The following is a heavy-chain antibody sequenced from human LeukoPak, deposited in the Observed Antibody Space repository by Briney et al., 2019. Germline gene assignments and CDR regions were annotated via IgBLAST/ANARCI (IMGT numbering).Heavy chain of an antibody. V-gene: IGHV3-48*01. CDR2: ISSSSSTI. J-gene: IGHJ3*02. CDR3: ARDGDYYDSRGDAFDI. Sequence: GGSLRLSCAASGFTFSSYSMNWVRQAPGKGLEWVSYISSSSSTIYYADSVKGRFTISRDNAKNSLYLQMNSLRAEDTAVYYCARDGDYYDSRGDAFDIWGRGAMVTVAS. D-gene: IGHD3-22*01. CDR1: GFTFSSYS.